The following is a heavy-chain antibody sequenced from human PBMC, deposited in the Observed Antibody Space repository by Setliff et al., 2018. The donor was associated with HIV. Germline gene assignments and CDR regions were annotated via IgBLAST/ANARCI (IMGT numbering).Heavy chain of an antibody. D-gene: IGHD6-13*01. J-gene: IGHJ4*02. CDR3: ARAYSSRWDFDY. CDR2: INPGGSST. CDR1: GYTLTELS. Sequence: ASVKVSCKVSGYTLTELSMHWVRQAPGQGLEWMGIINPGGSSTSYAQKFQGRVTMTSDTSTSTVYMELSSPKSEDTAVYYCARAYSSRWDFDYWGQGTLVTVSS. V-gene: IGHV1-46*01.